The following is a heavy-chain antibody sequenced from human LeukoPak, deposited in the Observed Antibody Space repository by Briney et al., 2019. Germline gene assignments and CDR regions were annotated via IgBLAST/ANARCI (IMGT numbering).Heavy chain of an antibody. V-gene: IGHV1-2*02. Sequence: ASVKVSCKASGYTFTGYYMHWVRQAPGQGLEWMGWINPNSGGTNYAQKFQGRVTMTRDTSINTAYMELSRLRSDDTAVYYCARVDRNYYDFWSGYSGNIDYWGQGTLVTVSS. CDR3: ARVDRNYYDFWSGYSGNIDY. CDR2: INPNSGGT. J-gene: IGHJ4*02. CDR1: GYTFTGYY. D-gene: IGHD3-3*01.